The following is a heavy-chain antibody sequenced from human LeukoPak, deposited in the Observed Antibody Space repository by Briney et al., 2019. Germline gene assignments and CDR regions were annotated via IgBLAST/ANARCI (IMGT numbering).Heavy chain of an antibody. CDR1: GFTFSSYA. D-gene: IGHD6-13*01. Sequence: GGSLRLSCAASGFTFSSYAMSWVRQAPGKGLEWVSAISGSGGSTYYADSVKGRFTISRDNFKNTLYLQMNSLRAEDTAVYYCAKDHIQQLVPGAFDIWGQGTMVTVSS. CDR3: AKDHIQQLVPGAFDI. V-gene: IGHV3-23*01. CDR2: ISGSGGST. J-gene: IGHJ3*02.